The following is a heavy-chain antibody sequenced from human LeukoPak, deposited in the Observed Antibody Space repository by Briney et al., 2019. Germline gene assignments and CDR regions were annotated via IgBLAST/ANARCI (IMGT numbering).Heavy chain of an antibody. CDR1: GFTFSSYS. J-gene: IGHJ4*02. CDR2: ISSSGSTI. V-gene: IGHV3-48*04. D-gene: IGHD5-18*01. CDR3: AKICSGWSIQLWLDGPTDFDY. Sequence: GGSLRLSCAASGFTFSSYSMNWVRQAPGKGLEWVSYISSSGSTIYYADSVKGRFTISRDNAKNSLYLQMNSLRAEDTAVYYCAKICSGWSIQLWLDGPTDFDYWGQGTLVTVSS.